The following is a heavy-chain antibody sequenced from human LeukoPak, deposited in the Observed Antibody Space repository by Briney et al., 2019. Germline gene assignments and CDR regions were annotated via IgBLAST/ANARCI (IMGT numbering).Heavy chain of an antibody. CDR2: ISHSGTT. Sequence: TLSLTCDVSGGPIDITHYWSWARPTPGKGLEWIGEISHSGTTNYNPSLWSHVTMSLDRGNNQFSLSLSSVTAAAWAVYYCTGESRPFCPFVYWGQGVLVTVSS. CDR1: GGPIDITHY. D-gene: IGHD2-2*01. V-gene: IGHV4-4*02. CDR3: TGESRPFCPFVY. J-gene: IGHJ4*02.